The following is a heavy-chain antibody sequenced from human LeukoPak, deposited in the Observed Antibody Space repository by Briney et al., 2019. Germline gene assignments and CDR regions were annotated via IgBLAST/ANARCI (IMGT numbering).Heavy chain of an antibody. CDR1: GFPFSSYV. V-gene: IGHV3-33*01. Sequence: PGGSLRLACAASGFPFSSYVMHWLRQAPGKGLEWEAVIWFGGGKIYYADSVTGRFTISSDNSKNTMYLQMKSLRAKAKAVYHCARDFTNIRGGGYFDNWGQGTLVTVSS. J-gene: IGHJ4*02. CDR2: IWFGGGKI. D-gene: IGHD2-15*01. CDR3: ARDFTNIRGGGYFDN.